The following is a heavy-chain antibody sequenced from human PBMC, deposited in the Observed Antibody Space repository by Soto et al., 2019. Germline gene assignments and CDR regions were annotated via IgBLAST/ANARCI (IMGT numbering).Heavy chain of an antibody. CDR2: ISWNSGSI. CDR1: GFTFDDYA. Sequence: GGSLSLSCAASGFTFDDYAMHWVRQAPAKGLEWVSGISWNSGSIGYADSVKGRFTISRDNAKNSLYLQMNSLRAEDTALYYCAKGQGYYDSSGYYPEIGMDVWGQGTTVTVSS. CDR3: AKGQGYYDSSGYYPEIGMDV. D-gene: IGHD3-22*01. J-gene: IGHJ6*02. V-gene: IGHV3-9*01.